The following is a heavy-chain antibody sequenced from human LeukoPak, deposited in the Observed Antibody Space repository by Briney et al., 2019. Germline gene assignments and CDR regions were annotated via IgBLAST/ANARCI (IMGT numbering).Heavy chain of an antibody. Sequence: GGSLRLSCAASGFTFSRYWMSWVRQAPGKGLEWVANIRQDGNERYYVVSVKGRFTISRDNAKNSLYLQMDSLRAEDTAVYYCARDLGKAGGYSSAFDYWGQGTLVTVSS. CDR3: ARDLGKAGGYSSAFDY. J-gene: IGHJ4*02. CDR1: GFTFSRYW. V-gene: IGHV3-7*01. D-gene: IGHD6-19*01. CDR2: IRQDGNER.